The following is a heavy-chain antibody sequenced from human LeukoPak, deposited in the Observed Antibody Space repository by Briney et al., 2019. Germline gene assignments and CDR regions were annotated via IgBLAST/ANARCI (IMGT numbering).Heavy chain of an antibody. D-gene: IGHD4-17*01. CDR1: GYTFTSYD. V-gene: IGHV1-8*01. CDR3: ARAPSSRGDYVHYYYYGMDV. Sequence: ASVKVSCKASGYTFTSYDINWVRQATGQGLEWMGWMNPNSGNTGYAQKFQGRVTMTRNTSISTAYMELSSLRSEDTAVYYCARAPSSRGDYVHYYYYGMDVWGQGTTVTVS. J-gene: IGHJ6*02. CDR2: MNPNSGNT.